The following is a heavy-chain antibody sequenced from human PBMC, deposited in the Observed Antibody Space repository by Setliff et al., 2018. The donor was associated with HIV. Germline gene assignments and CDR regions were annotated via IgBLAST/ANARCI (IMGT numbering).Heavy chain of an antibody. Sequence: PGGSLRLSCAASGFTFSNYAMTWVRQAPGKGLEWVSGISGREKFFVDSVKGRFTISRDNAKNSLYLQMNSLRAEDTAAYYCARRVGVRPPFYYYYMDVWGKGTTVTVSS. D-gene: IGHD1-26*01. CDR1: GFTFSNYA. CDR2: ISGREK. V-gene: IGHV3-7*03. J-gene: IGHJ6*03. CDR3: ARRVGVRPPFYYYYMDV.